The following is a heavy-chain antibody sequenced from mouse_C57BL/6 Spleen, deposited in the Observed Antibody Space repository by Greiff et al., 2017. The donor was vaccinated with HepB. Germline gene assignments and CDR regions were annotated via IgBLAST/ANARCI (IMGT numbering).Heavy chain of an antibody. J-gene: IGHJ1*03. V-gene: IGHV1-81*01. Sequence: QVQLQQSGAELARPGASVKLSCKASGYTFTSYGISWVKQRTGQGLEWIGEIYPRSGNTYYNEKFKGKATLIADKSSSTAYMELRSLTSEDSAVYFCAYYGSSSLWYFDVWGTGTTVTVSS. CDR3: AYYGSSSLWYFDV. CDR2: IYPRSGNT. D-gene: IGHD1-1*01. CDR1: GYTFTSYG.